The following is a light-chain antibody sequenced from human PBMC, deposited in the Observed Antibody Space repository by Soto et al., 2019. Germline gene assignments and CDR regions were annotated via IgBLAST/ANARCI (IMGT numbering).Light chain of an antibody. Sequence: DIVMTQSPDSLAVSLGERATINCKSSQSVLYSSNNKNYLAWYQQKPGQPPKLLIYWTSTRESGVPDRFSGSGYRTDFTLTISSLQAEDVAVYYCQQYFSTPFTFGPGTKVDIK. CDR2: WTS. J-gene: IGKJ3*01. CDR1: QSVLYSSNNKNY. CDR3: QQYFSTPFT. V-gene: IGKV4-1*01.